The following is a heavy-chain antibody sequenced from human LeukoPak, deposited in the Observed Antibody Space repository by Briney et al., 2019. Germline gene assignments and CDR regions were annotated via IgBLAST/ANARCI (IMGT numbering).Heavy chain of an antibody. CDR2: INHGGST. Sequence: PSETLSLTCTVSGGSISSSSYYWSWIRQPPGKGLGWIGEINHGGSTNYNPSLKSRVTISVDTSKNQFSLKLSSVTAADTAVYYCATLAYCTNGVCDFDYWGQGTLVTVSS. D-gene: IGHD2-8*01. V-gene: IGHV4-39*07. CDR1: GGSISSSSYY. CDR3: ATLAYCTNGVCDFDY. J-gene: IGHJ4*02.